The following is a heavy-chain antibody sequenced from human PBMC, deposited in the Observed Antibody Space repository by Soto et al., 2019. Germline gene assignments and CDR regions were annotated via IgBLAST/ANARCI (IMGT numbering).Heavy chain of an antibody. J-gene: IGHJ5*02. CDR2: VSLDSDTI. Sequence: PGGSLRLSCRASGYDFRTYSMNWVRQAPGQGLEWIAYVSLDSDTIQYADSVKGRFTISRDNAKNSQYLQMNSLRAEDTAVYYCARDKIIAARPIGWFDPWGQGTLVTVSS. CDR3: ARDKIIAARPIGWFDP. CDR1: GYDFRTYS. D-gene: IGHD6-6*01. V-gene: IGHV3-48*04.